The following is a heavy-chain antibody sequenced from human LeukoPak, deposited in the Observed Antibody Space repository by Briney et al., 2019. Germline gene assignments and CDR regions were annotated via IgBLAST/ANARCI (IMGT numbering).Heavy chain of an antibody. Sequence: SETLSLTCTVSGGSVTSYSWSWIRQPQGQGLEWVGYISYSGTTNYNLSLKSRVTISVDTSKTKFSLRLSSVTAADMAVYYCARHGGETMVSTILHAFDIWGQGTVVTVSS. J-gene: IGHJ3*02. V-gene: IGHV4-59*08. CDR2: ISYSGTT. D-gene: IGHD5/OR15-5a*01. CDR1: GGSVTSYS. CDR3: ARHGGETMVSTILHAFDI.